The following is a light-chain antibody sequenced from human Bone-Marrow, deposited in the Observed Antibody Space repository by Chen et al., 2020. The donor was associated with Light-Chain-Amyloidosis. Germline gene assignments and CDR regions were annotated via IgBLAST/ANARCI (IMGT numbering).Light chain of an antibody. CDR1: SSDIGAYNY. CDR2: DVT. J-gene: IGLJ1*01. Sequence: QSALTQPASVSGSPGQSLTIYCTGTSSDIGAYNYVSWYQQPPGKAPKLIIYDVTTRPSGVSNRFSGSKSGNTASLTISGLQAEDEADYYCSSYSNSSIHVFGTGTTLTVL. CDR3: SSYSNSSIHV. V-gene: IGLV2-14*01.